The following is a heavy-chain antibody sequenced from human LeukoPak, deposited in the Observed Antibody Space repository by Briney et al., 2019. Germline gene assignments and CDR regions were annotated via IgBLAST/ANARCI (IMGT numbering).Heavy chain of an antibody. CDR2: ISSSSSTI. J-gene: IGHJ4*02. D-gene: IGHD2-15*01. CDR3: ARMPGGSYYHRLDS. Sequence: GGSLRLSCAASGFTFSSYSMNWVRQAPGKGLEWVSYISSSSSTIYYADSVTGRFTISRDKSKNTLYPQMSSLRGEDTAVYYCARMPGGSYYHRLDSWGQGTLVTVSS. V-gene: IGHV3-48*01. CDR1: GFTFSSYS.